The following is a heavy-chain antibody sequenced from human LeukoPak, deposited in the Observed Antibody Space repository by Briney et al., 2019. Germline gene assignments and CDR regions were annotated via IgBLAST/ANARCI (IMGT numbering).Heavy chain of an antibody. J-gene: IGHJ3*02. D-gene: IGHD2-21*01. Sequence: SSVKVSCKASGGTFSSYAISWVRRAPGQGLEWMGGIIPIFGTANYAQKFQGRVTITADESTSTAYMELSSLRSEDTAVYYCAGDCGGDCYSPEPDAFDIWGQGTMVTVSS. CDR2: IIPIFGTA. V-gene: IGHV1-69*01. CDR1: GGTFSSYA. CDR3: AGDCGGDCYSPEPDAFDI.